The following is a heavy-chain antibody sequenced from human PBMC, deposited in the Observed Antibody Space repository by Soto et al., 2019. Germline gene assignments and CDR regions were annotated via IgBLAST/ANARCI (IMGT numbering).Heavy chain of an antibody. CDR3: VRRHVSATGIDWFDP. Sequence: GASVKVSCKASGFTFTSYGIHWVRQAPGQRLEWMGRINATNGNKKYSPKVQGRVTMTRGTSSSTAYMELSSLRSEDTAVYYCVRRHVSATGIDWFDPWGQGTLVTVS. V-gene: IGHV1-3*01. CDR1: GFTFTSYG. CDR2: INATNGNK. J-gene: IGHJ5*02. D-gene: IGHD6-13*01.